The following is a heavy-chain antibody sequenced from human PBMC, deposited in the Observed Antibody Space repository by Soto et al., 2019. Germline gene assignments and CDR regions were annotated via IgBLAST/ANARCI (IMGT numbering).Heavy chain of an antibody. V-gene: IGHV4-39*01. CDR3: ARCLNDYGDYVDY. CDR2: IYYSGST. CDR1: GGSISSGHYH. Sequence: PSETLSLTCTVSGGSISSGHYHWGWIRQPPGKGLEWIGSIYYSGSTYYNPSLKSRVTISVDTSKNQFSLKLSSVTAADTAVYYCARCLNDYGDYVDYWGQGTLVTVSS. J-gene: IGHJ4*02. D-gene: IGHD4-17*01.